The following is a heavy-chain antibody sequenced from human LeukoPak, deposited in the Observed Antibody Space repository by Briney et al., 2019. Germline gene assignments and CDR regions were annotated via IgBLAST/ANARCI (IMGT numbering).Heavy chain of an antibody. D-gene: IGHD3-10*01. V-gene: IGHV3-23*01. CDR2: ISASGAGGT. CDR1: GFTFSSHA. J-gene: IGHJ4*02. CDR3: AKEGIRGSGSYYNVQDY. Sequence: PGGSLRLSCGASGFTFSSHAMSWVRQAPGKGLEWVSVISASGAGGTYYADSVKGRFTISRDNSKNTLYLQMNSLRAEDTAVYYCAKEGIRGSGSYYNVQDYWGQGTLVTVSS.